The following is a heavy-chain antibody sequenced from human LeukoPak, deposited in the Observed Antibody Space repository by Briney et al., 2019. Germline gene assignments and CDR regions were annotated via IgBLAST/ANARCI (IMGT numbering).Heavy chain of an antibody. V-gene: IGHV4-4*07. Sequence: SETLSRTCTVSGGSISNYYWNWIRQPAGKGLEWIGRIYTSGSTEYNHSLKSRVTMSVDTSKNQFALKLSSVTAADTAVYYCARESLGDSSGYYLLNYFDYWGQGTLVTVSS. D-gene: IGHD3-22*01. CDR2: IYTSGST. CDR1: GGSISNYY. J-gene: IGHJ4*02. CDR3: ARESLGDSSGYYLLNYFDY.